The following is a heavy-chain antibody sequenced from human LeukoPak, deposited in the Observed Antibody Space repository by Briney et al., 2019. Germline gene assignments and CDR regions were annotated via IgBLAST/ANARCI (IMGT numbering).Heavy chain of an antibody. V-gene: IGHV1-2*02. CDR1: GYTFTGYY. D-gene: IGHD2-2*02. Sequence: ASVKVSCKASGYTFTGYYMHWVRQAPGQGLEWMGWINPNSGGTNYAQKFQGRVTMTRDTSISTAYMELSRLRSDDTAVYYCARANYCSSTSCYTFDPWGQGTLVTVSS. CDR2: INPNSGGT. CDR3: ARANYCSSTSCYTFDP. J-gene: IGHJ5*02.